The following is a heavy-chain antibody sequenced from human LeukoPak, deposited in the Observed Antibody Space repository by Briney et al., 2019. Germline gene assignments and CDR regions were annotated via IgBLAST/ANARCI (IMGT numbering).Heavy chain of an antibody. CDR3: ARGLRLLKRNYFDY. Sequence: GGSLRLSCAVSGFMFKSCNMNWVRQAPGEGREWVSSIRISRSNYIYYADAGKGRFTIPRGHANTSLYLQMSSLRADDTAVYYCARGLRLLKRNYFDYWGQGSLVIVSS. CDR1: GFMFKSCN. J-gene: IGHJ4*02. CDR2: IRISRSNYI. D-gene: IGHD2-21*02. V-gene: IGHV3-21*01.